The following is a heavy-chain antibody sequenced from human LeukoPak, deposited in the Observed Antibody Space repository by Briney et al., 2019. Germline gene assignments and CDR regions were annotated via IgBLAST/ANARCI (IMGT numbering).Heavy chain of an antibody. J-gene: IGHJ4*02. D-gene: IGHD3-10*01. CDR3: AKARSMVRGVSFEY. CDR1: GFTFADYG. Sequence: GGSLRLSCAASGFTFADYGMHWVRQAPGKGLEWVSLISWDGDDTYYADSVKGRFTISRDNSQNSLYLQMNSLRAEDTALYYCAKARSMVRGVSFEYWGQGTLVTVSS. V-gene: IGHV3-43D*03. CDR2: ISWDGDDT.